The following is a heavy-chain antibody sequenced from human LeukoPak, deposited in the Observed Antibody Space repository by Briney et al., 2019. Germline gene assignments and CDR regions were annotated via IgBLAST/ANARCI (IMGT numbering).Heavy chain of an antibody. D-gene: IGHD4-17*01. CDR3: ARAPNYGDYGGQ. V-gene: IGHV3-53*01. CDR1: GFTVSNNY. Sequence: PGGSLRLSCAASGFTVSNNYMSWVRQAPGKGLEWVSLIYGGGTTYYADSVKGRFTISSDSSKNTLYLQMNSLRAVDTAVYYCARAPNYGDYGGQWGRGTLVTVSS. J-gene: IGHJ4*02. CDR2: IYGGGTT.